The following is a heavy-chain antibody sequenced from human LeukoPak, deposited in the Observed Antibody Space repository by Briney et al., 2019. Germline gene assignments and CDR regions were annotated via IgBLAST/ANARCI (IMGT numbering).Heavy chain of an antibody. J-gene: IGHJ1*01. Sequence: GGSLRLSCAASGFTFSSYEMNWVRQAPGKGLEWVSYISSSGSTIYYADSVKGRFTISRDNAKNSLYLQMNSLRAEDMALYYCAKGSSGWYGPDYFQHWGQGTLVTVSS. CDR2: ISSSGSTI. CDR1: GFTFSSYE. V-gene: IGHV3-48*03. CDR3: AKGSSGWYGPDYFQH. D-gene: IGHD6-19*01.